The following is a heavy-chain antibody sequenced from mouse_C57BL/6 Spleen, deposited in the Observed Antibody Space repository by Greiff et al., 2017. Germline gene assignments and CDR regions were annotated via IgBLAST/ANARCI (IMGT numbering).Heavy chain of an antibody. CDR2: IDPSDSET. Sequence: QVQLQQPGAELVRPGSSVKLSCKASGYTFTSYWMHWVKQRPIQGLEWIGNIDPSDSETHYNQKFKDKATLTVDKSSSTAYMQLSSLTSEDSAVYYCARSGIYYYGSSHYYAMDYWGQGTSVTVSS. CDR1: GYTFTSYW. CDR3: ARSGIYYYGSSHYYAMDY. J-gene: IGHJ4*01. V-gene: IGHV1-52*01. D-gene: IGHD1-1*01.